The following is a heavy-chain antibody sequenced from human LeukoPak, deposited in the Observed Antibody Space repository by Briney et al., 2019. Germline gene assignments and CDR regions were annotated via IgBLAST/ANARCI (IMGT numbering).Heavy chain of an antibody. Sequence: SETLSLTCAVYGGSFSGYYWSWIRQPPGKGLEWIGEINHSGSTNYNPSLKSRVTISVDTSKNQFSLKLSSVTAADTAVYYCARRVVLLWFGEARWFDPWGQGTLVTVSS. CDR2: INHSGST. CDR3: ARRVVLLWFGEARWFDP. J-gene: IGHJ5*02. CDR1: GGSFSGYY. D-gene: IGHD3-10*01. V-gene: IGHV4-34*01.